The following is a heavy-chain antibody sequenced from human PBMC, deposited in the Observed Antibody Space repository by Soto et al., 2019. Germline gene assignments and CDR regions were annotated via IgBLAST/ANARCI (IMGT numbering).Heavy chain of an antibody. J-gene: IGHJ6*03. CDR1: GGSFSGYY. CDR2: INHSGST. Sequence: SETLSLTCAVYGGSFSGYYWSWIRQPPGKGLEWIGEINHSGSTNYNPSLKSRVTISVDTSKNQVSLKLSLVAAADTAVYYCARGASSGWSKRGSYYYYYYIDVWGKGTTVTVSS. CDR3: ARGASSGWSKRGSYYYYYYIDV. D-gene: IGHD6-19*01. V-gene: IGHV4-34*01.